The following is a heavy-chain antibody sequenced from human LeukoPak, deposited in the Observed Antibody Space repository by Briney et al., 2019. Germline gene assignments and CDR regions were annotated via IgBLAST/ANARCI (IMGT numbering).Heavy chain of an antibody. CDR2: IRYDGSNK. CDR3: AKDGSLGY. CDR1: GFNFRSYG. Sequence: PGRSLRLSCVASGFNFRSYGMHWVRQAPGKGLEWVAFIRYDGSNKYYADSVKGRFTISRDNSKNTLYLQMNSLRAEDTAVYYCAKDGSLGYWGQGTLVTVSS. J-gene: IGHJ4*02. D-gene: IGHD3-16*01. V-gene: IGHV3-30*02.